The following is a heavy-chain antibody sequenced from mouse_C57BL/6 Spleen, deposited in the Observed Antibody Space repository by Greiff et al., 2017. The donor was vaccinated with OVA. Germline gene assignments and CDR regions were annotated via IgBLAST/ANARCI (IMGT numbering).Heavy chain of an antibody. CDR3: ARRARRGNAMDY. J-gene: IGHJ4*01. CDR2: IYWDDDK. Sequence: QVTLKECGPGILQPSQTLSLTCSFSGFSLSTSGMGVSWIRQPSGKGLEWLAHIYWDDDKRSNPSLKGRLTISKDTSRNQVYLKITSVDTADTATYYCARRARRGNAMDYWGQGTSVAVSS. V-gene: IGHV8-12*01. CDR1: GFSLSTSGMG.